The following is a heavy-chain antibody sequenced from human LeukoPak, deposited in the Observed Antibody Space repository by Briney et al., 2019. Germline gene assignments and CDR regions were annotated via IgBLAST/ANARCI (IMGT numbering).Heavy chain of an antibody. J-gene: IGHJ4*02. CDR2: INPIGGLT. V-gene: IGHV1-46*01. CDR3: ARGDYDSDRYFDY. Sequence: ASVKVSCKASGYTFTNYYMHWVRQAPGQGLEWMGLINPIGGLTSYARKFQGRVTMTRDMSTSTVYMELSSLRSEDTAVYYCARGDYDSDRYFDYWGQGTLVTVSS. CDR1: GYTFTNYY. D-gene: IGHD3-22*01.